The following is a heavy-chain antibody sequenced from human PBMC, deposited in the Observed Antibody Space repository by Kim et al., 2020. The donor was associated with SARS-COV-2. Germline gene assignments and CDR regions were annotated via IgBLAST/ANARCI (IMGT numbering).Heavy chain of an antibody. CDR1: GFTFSSYG. CDR2: ISYDGSNK. J-gene: IGHJ6*01. Sequence: GGSLRLSCEASGFTFSSYGMHWDRQATGKGLEWVAVISYDGSNKYYADYGKGRFTISRDTSKKTLYLQLNSLRAEDTAVYYCAKEIRGYSWFGGGDYYYG. CDR3: AKEIRGYSWFGGGDYYYG. V-gene: IGHV3-30*18. D-gene: IGHD3-10*01.